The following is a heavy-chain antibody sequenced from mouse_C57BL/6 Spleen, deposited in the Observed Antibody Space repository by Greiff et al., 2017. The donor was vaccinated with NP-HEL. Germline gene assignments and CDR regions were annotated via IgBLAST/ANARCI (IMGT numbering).Heavy chain of an antibody. J-gene: IGHJ2*01. CDR1: GYTFTSYW. V-gene: IGHV1-69*01. Sequence: QVQLQQPGAELVMPGASVKLSCKASGYTFTSYWMHWVKQRPGQGLEWIGEIDPADSYTNYNEKFKGKSTLTVDKSSSTAYMQLSSLTSEDSAVYYCATGDSYYFDYWGQGTTLTVSS. D-gene: IGHD3-3*01. CDR2: IDPADSYT. CDR3: ATGDSYYFDY.